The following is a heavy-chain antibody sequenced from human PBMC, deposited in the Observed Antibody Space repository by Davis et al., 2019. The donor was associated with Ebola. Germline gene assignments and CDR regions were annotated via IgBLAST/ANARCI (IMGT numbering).Heavy chain of an antibody. V-gene: IGHV3-23*01. CDR2: ISGSGGST. J-gene: IGHJ4*02. D-gene: IGHD2-8*01. CDR3: AKDGYCTNGVCDDY. Sequence: PGGSLRLSCAASGFTFSSYAMSWVRQAPGKGLEWVSAISGSGGSTYYADSVKGRFTISRDNSKNTLYLQMNSLRAEDTAVYYCAKDGYCTNGVCDDYWGQGTLVTVSS. CDR1: GFTFSSYA.